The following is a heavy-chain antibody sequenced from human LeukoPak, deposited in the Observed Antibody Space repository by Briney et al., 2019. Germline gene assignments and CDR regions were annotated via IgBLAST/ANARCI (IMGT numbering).Heavy chain of an antibody. D-gene: IGHD5-12*01. J-gene: IGHJ4*02. V-gene: IGHV4-59*01. Sequence: SETLSHTCTVSGGSINSYYWSWIRQPPGKGLEWIGYIYYSGSTNYNPSLKSRVTMSVDTSKNQLSLKVRSVTAADSAVYYCARVGGYFSYWGQGTLVTVSS. CDR3: ARVGGYFSY. CDR1: GGSINSYY. CDR2: IYYSGST.